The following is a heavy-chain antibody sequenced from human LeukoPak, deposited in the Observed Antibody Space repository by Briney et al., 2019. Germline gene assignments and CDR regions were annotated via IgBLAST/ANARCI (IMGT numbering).Heavy chain of an antibody. CDR3: ARDYYYDSSGYSGYFDY. D-gene: IGHD3-22*01. J-gene: IGHJ4*02. CDR1: GGTFSSYA. Sequence: SVKVSCKASGGTFSSYAISWVRQAPGQGLEWMGGIIPIFGTANYAQKFQGRVTITADESTSTAYMELNSLRSEDTAVYYCARDYYYDSSGYSGYFDYWGQGTLVTVSS. V-gene: IGHV1-69*13. CDR2: IIPIFGTA.